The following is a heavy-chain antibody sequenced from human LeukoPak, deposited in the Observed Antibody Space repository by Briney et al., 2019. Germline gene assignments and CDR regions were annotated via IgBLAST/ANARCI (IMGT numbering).Heavy chain of an antibody. Sequence: ASVKVSCKASGGTFSSYAISWVRQAPGQGLEWMGRIIPIFGTANYAQKFQGRVTITTDESTSTAYMELSSLRSVDTAVYYCARGNRLVIGSEEIDIWGQGTMVTVSS. J-gene: IGHJ3*02. V-gene: IGHV1-69*05. D-gene: IGHD3-10*01. CDR1: GGTFSSYA. CDR2: IIPIFGTA. CDR3: ARGNRLVIGSEEIDI.